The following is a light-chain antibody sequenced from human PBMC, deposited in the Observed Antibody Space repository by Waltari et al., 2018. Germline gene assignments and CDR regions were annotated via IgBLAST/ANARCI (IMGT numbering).Light chain of an antibody. CDR3: QQYYSYLPGT. V-gene: IGKV1-8*01. CDR2: AAS. Sequence: AIRITQSPSSLSASTGDRVTITCRASQGISSYLAWYQQKPGKAPKLLIYAASTLQSGVPSRFSGSGSGTDFTLIISCLQSEDFATYYCQQYYSYLPGTFGQGTKLEIK. J-gene: IGKJ2*02. CDR1: QGISSY.